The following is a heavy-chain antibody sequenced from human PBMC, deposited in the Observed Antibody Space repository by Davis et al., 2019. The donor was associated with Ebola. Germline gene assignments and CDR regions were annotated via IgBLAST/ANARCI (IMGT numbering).Heavy chain of an antibody. CDR3: AREMATTNDAFEI. V-gene: IGHV3-74*01. J-gene: IGHJ3*02. CDR1: GFTFSSYA. D-gene: IGHD5-24*01. CDR2: INSDGSST. Sequence: GESLKISCAASGFTFSSYAMHWVRQAPGKGLVWVSRINSDGSSTSYADSVKGRFTISRDNAKNTLYLQKNSLRVEDTAVYYCAREMATTNDAFEIWGQGTMVSVSS.